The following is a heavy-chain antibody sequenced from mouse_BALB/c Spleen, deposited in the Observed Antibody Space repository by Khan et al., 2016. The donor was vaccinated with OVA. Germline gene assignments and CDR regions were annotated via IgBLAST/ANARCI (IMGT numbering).Heavy chain of an antibody. Sequence: QVQLQQSGAELVKPGASVKLSCKASGYTFTSYDINWVRQRPEQGLEWIGWMFPGGGSTKYNETFKGKATLTTDKSSSTAYMQLSRLTSEDSGAYFCARGGYGGFAYWGQGTLVTVSA. V-gene: IGHV1-85*01. D-gene: IGHD2-14*01. CDR2: MFPGGGST. CDR3: ARGGYGGFAY. CDR1: GYTFTSYD. J-gene: IGHJ3*01.